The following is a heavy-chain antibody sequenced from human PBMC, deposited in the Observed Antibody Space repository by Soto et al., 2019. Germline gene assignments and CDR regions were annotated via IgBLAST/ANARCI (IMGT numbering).Heavy chain of an antibody. CDR3: ARDNNDFWSLYPLAFDY. CDR1: GGSLTKYY. V-gene: IGHV4-4*07. J-gene: IGHJ4*02. CDR2: ISTSGNV. Sequence: TLSLTCTVSGGSLTKYYWSWIRQPAGKGLEWIGRISTSGNVVSKASLKSRVTMSVDTSKSQFSLKLTSVTAADTAVYYCARDNNDFWSLYPLAFDYWGQGALVTVSS. D-gene: IGHD3-3*01.